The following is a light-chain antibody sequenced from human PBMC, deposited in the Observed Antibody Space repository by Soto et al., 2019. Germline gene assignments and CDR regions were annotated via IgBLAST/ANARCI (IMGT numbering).Light chain of an antibody. CDR1: QNVNRY. V-gene: IGKV3-11*01. CDR3: QEHNS. Sequence: ETVLTQSPATLSLSPGERATLSCRASQNVNRYVAWYQQKPGQAPRLLIYDASTRAAGVPARFSGSGPGTDFSLSISSLEPEDFAVYYCQEHNSFGGGTKVEIK. CDR2: DAS. J-gene: IGKJ4*01.